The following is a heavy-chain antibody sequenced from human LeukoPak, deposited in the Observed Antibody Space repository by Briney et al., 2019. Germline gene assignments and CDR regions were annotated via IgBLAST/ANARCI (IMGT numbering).Heavy chain of an antibody. CDR2: IREDGSEE. V-gene: IGHV3-7*01. CDR3: ASGSSLDHDALDI. CDR1: GFTFSGYW. Sequence: GGSLRLSCGASGFTFSGYWMSWVRQAPGKGLEWVANIREDGSEEYYVDSVKGRFTISRDNAKNSLYLQMNSLRAEDTAVYYCASGSSLDHDALDISGQGTMVTVSS. J-gene: IGHJ3*02.